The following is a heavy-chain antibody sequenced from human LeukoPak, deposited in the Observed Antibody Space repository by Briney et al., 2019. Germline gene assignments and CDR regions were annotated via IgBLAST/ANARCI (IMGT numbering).Heavy chain of an antibody. CDR3: ARGGDGYCSSTSCYTLDY. J-gene: IGHJ4*02. Sequence: SETLSLTCTVSGGSISNYYWSWIRQPPGKGLEWIGYIYYSGSTTYNPSLKSRVTISVDTSKNQIPLKLNSVTAEDTAVYYCARGGDGYCSSTSCYTLDYWGQGTLVTVSS. CDR2: IYYSGST. V-gene: IGHV4-59*01. CDR1: GGSISNYY. D-gene: IGHD2-2*02.